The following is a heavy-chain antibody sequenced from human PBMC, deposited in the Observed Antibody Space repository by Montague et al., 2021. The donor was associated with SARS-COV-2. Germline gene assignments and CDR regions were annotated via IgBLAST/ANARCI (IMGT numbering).Heavy chain of an antibody. D-gene: IGHD3-3*01. V-gene: IGHV4-31*03. CDR3: ARASGKKTIFGVVISYFDY. Sequence: TLSLTCTVSGGSISSGGYYWSWIRQHPGKGLEWIGYIYYSGSTYYXXXLKSRVTISVDTSKNQFSLKLSSVTAADTAVYYCARASGKKTIFGVVISYFDYWGQRTLVTVSS. J-gene: IGHJ4*02. CDR1: GGSISSGGYY. CDR2: IYYSGST.